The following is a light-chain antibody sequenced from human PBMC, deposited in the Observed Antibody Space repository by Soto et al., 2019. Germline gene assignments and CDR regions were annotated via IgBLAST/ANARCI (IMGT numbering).Light chain of an antibody. CDR3: GSWDSSLSAYV. CDR1: GFNIGGNS. CDR2: DDN. Sequence: QSVLTQLPSVSAAPGQKVTICCSGNGFNIGGNSVSWYQQLPGTAPNLLIYDDNKRPSGIPDRFSGSKSDTSATLGITGFQTGDEADYYCGSWDSSLSAYVFGTGTKGTVL. V-gene: IGLV1-51*01. J-gene: IGLJ1*01.